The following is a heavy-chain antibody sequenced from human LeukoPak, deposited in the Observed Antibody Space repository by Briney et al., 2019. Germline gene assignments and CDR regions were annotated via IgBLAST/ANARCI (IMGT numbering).Heavy chain of an antibody. CDR2: IRYDGSNK. J-gene: IGHJ4*02. Sequence: GGSLRLSCAASGFTSGTSWMSWVRQAPGKGLEWVAFIRYDGSNKYYADSVKGRFTISRDNSKNTLYLQMNSLRAEDTAVYYCAKAGTLDTAMMHFDYWGQGTLVTVSS. D-gene: IGHD5-18*01. V-gene: IGHV3-30*02. CDR3: AKAGTLDTAMMHFDY. CDR1: GFTSGTSW.